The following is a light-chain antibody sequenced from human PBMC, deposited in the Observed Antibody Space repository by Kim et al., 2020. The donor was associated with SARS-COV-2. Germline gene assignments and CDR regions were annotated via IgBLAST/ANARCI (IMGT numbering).Light chain of an antibody. CDR1: SSNIGSNY. CDR2: RNS. V-gene: IGLV1-47*01. Sequence: GQRFTISCSGSSSNIGSNYVYWYQQFPGTAPKFVIYRNSQRPSGVPERYSASKSGTSASLVISGLRSADEAVYYCAAWDDSLPAVVFGGGTQLTVL. CDR3: AAWDDSLPAVV. J-gene: IGLJ2*01.